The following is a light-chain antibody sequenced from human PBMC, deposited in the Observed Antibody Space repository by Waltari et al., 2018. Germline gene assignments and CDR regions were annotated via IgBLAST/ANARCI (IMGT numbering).Light chain of an antibody. CDR3: SSYTSSTSTV. CDR2: DVN. J-gene: IGLJ2*01. CDR1: TSDIGEYIF. Sequence: QSALTQPASVSGSPGQSITISCTGTTSDIGEYIFVSWYQQHPGKAPQLIIYDVNNRPSGVSNRFSGSKSGNTASPTISGLQAEDEANYYCSSYTSSTSTVFGGGTKLTVL. V-gene: IGLV2-14*03.